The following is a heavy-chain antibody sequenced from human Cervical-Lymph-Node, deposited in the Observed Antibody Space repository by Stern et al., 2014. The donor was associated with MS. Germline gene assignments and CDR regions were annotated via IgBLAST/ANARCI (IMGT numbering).Heavy chain of an antibody. D-gene: IGHD1-1*01. V-gene: IGHV3-30*18. CDR1: GFTFSNYG. CDR2: ISYDSYVK. Sequence: VQLVESGGGVVQPGTSLRLSCAVSGFTFSNYGMHWVRQAPGKGLEWVGVISYDSYVKFYADSVKGRFTITRDTPKNTMYLQLNSLKVEDTAVYFCAKKSVGTTGTTTAFDYWGQGTLVTVSS. J-gene: IGHJ4*02. CDR3: AKKSVGTTGTTTAFDY.